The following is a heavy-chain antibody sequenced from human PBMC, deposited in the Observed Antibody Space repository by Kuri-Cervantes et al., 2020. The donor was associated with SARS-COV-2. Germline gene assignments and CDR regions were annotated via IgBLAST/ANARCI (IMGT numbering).Heavy chain of an antibody. CDR3: TKSITSRKDYFDF. CDR1: GFTFSSYD. J-gene: IGHJ4*02. D-gene: IGHD1-14*01. Sequence: GGSLRLSCAASGFTFSSYDMHWVRQATGKGLEWVSAIGTAGDTYYPGSVKGRFTIPRDNAKNSVYLQMNSLRTEDTALYYCTKSITSRKDYFDFWGLGTVVTVSS. CDR2: IGTAGDT. V-gene: IGHV3-13*01.